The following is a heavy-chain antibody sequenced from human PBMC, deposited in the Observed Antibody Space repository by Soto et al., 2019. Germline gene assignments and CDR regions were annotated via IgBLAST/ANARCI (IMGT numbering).Heavy chain of an antibody. CDR2: ISGSGDNT. V-gene: IGHV3-23*01. Sequence: EVQLLESGGGLVQPGGSLRLSCTASGFTFSSYAMSWVRQAPGKGLEWVSSISGSGDNTYYPDSVKGRFTISRDNSKNTLYLQMNSLRAEDTAVYYCAKSLDSVMTTVAPTIDYWGQGTLVTVSS. CDR1: GFTFSSYA. CDR3: AKSLDSVMTTVAPTIDY. J-gene: IGHJ4*02. D-gene: IGHD4-17*01.